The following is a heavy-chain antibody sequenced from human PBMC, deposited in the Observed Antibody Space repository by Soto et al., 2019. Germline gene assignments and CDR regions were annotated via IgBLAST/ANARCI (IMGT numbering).Heavy chain of an antibody. CDR1: GFIFSNHF. J-gene: IGHJ3*01. Sequence: QVQLVESGGGVVQPGNSLRLSCAASGFIFSNHFMHWVRQAPGKGLEWLAGIWYDGNTEFYAEPLKGRLTISRDTSKNTLYLEMSSLRAEDTAMYYCAKESDTFDVWGQGTMVIVS. V-gene: IGHV3-33*06. CDR3: AKESDTFDV. CDR2: IWYDGNTE.